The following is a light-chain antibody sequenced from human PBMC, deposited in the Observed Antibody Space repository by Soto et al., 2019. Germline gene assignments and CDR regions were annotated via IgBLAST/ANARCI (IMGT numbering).Light chain of an antibody. CDR2: WAS. CDR3: QQYYSTPYT. J-gene: IGKJ2*01. Sequence: DIVMTQSPDSLAVSLGERATINCKSSQRVLYSSNNKNYLAWYQQKPGQPPKLLIYWASTRESGVPDRFSGSGSGTDFTLTISRLQAEDVAVYYCQQYYSTPYTFGQGTKLEIK. CDR1: QRVLYSSNNKNY. V-gene: IGKV4-1*01.